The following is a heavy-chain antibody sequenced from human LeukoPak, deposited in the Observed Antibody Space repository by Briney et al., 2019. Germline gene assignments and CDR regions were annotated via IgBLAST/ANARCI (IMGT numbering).Heavy chain of an antibody. Sequence: PGGSLRLSCAASGFTFSSYGMHWVRQAPGKGLEWVAVISYDGSNKYYADSVKGRFTISRDNSKNTLCLQMNSLRAEDTAVYYCAEDGGVWLRSNYFDYWGQGTLVTVSS. CDR3: AEDGGVWLRSNYFDY. CDR1: GFTFSSYG. CDR2: ISYDGSNK. J-gene: IGHJ4*02. V-gene: IGHV3-30*18. D-gene: IGHD5-12*01.